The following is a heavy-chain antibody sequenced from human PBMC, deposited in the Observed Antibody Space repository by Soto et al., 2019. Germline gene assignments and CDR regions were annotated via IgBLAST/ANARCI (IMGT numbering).Heavy chain of an antibody. J-gene: IGHJ6*02. CDR3: ARDLPTMDV. CDR1: GYTFTRYY. V-gene: IGHV1-18*01. CDR2: IRAYNGNT. Sequence: ASVKVSCKASGYTFTRYYINWVRQAPGQGLEWMGWIRAYNGNTNYAQKLQGRVTMTTDTSTSTAYMELRSLRSDDTAVYYCARDLPTMDVWGQGTTVTVSS.